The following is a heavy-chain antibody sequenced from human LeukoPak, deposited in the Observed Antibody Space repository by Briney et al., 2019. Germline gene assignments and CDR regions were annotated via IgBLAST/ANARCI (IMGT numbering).Heavy chain of an antibody. CDR2: INPNGGGT. CDR1: GYTFTGHY. CDR3: ARDSGDYYYNSGSPYNWFDP. J-gene: IGHJ5*02. V-gene: IGHV1-2*02. Sequence: ASLKVSCKASGYTFTGHYIHSVRQVPGQGLEWMGWINPNGGGTRFAEKFQGRVTMTRDTSIRTAYMELTRLTSDDTAVYYCARDSGDYYYNSGSPYNWFDPWGQGTMVTVSS. D-gene: IGHD3-22*01.